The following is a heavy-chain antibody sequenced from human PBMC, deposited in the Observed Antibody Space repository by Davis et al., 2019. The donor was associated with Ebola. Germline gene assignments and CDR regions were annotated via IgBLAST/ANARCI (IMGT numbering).Heavy chain of an antibody. Sequence: PSETLSLTCAVYGGSFSGYYWSWIRQPPGKGLEWIGEINHSGSTNYNPSLKSRVTISVDTSKNQFSLKLSSVTAADTAVYYCASNNRLRGVINYYYYMDVWGKGTTVTVSS. V-gene: IGHV4-34*01. J-gene: IGHJ6*03. D-gene: IGHD3-10*01. CDR3: ASNNRLRGVINYYYYMDV. CDR1: GGSFSGYY. CDR2: INHSGST.